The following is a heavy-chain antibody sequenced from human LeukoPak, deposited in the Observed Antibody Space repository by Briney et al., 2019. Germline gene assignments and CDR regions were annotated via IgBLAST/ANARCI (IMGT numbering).Heavy chain of an antibody. CDR1: GFTFSSYA. CDR3: AKDARFLEWLFQY. CDR2: ISGSGGST. Sequence: GGSLRLSCAASGFTFSSYAMSWVRQAPGKGLEWVSAISGSGGSTYYTDSVKGRSTISRDNSKNTLYLQMNSLRAEDTAVYYCAKDARFLEWLFQYWGQGTLVTVSS. J-gene: IGHJ4*02. D-gene: IGHD3-3*01. V-gene: IGHV3-23*01.